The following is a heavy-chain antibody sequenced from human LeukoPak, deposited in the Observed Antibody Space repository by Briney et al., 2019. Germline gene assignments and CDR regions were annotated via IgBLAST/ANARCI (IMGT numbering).Heavy chain of an antibody. Sequence: SETLSLTCTVSGGSISSGSYYWSWIRQPAGKGLEWIGRIYTSGSTNYNPSLKSRVTISVDTSKNQFSLKLSSVTAADTAVYYCARGYCSGGSCPGLDYYYYMDVLGKGTTVTVSS. CDR2: IYTSGST. CDR1: GGSISSGSYY. V-gene: IGHV4-61*02. D-gene: IGHD2-15*01. J-gene: IGHJ6*03. CDR3: ARGYCSGGSCPGLDYYYYMDV.